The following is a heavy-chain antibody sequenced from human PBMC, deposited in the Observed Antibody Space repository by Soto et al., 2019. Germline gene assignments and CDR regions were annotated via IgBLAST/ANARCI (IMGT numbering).Heavy chain of an antibody. CDR1: GFTFSHFA. D-gene: IGHD4-4*01. Sequence: QVQLVESRGGVVQPGRSLRLSCAASGFTFSHFAMHWVRQAPGQGLEWVAVIAYDGTNIYYADSVKGRCTISRDNSKNTLYLQMNSLRPEYTAVYFCVREAYSNFYFDYWGQGALVTVSS. CDR2: IAYDGTNI. V-gene: IGHV3-30-3*01. J-gene: IGHJ4*02. CDR3: VREAYSNFYFDY.